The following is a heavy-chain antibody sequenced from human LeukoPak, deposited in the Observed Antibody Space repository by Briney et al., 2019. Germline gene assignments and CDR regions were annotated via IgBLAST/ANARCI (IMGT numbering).Heavy chain of an antibody. V-gene: IGHV4-59*01. CDR1: GGSINSYY. CDR3: ARVMVNNWFDP. D-gene: IGHD2-8*01. CDR2: IYYSGST. Sequence: SETLSLTCTVSGGSINSYYWSGIRQPPGKGLEWIGYIYYSGSTNYNPSLKSRVTISVDTSKNQFSLKLSSVTTADTAVYYCARVMVNNWFDPWGQGTLVTVSS. J-gene: IGHJ5*02.